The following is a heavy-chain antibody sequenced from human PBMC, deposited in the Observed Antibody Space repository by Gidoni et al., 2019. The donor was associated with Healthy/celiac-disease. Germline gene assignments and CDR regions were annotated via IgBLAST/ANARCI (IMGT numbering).Heavy chain of an antibody. CDR2: INHSGST. V-gene: IGHV4-34*01. Sequence: QVQLQQWGAGLLKPSETLSLTCAVYGGSFSGYYWSWIRQPPGKGLEWIGEINHSGSTNYNPSLKSRVTISVDTSKNQFSLKLSSVTAADTAVYYCARGTTVTKNYFDYWGQGTLVTVSS. D-gene: IGHD4-17*01. CDR3: ARGTTVTKNYFDY. CDR1: GGSFSGYY. J-gene: IGHJ4*02.